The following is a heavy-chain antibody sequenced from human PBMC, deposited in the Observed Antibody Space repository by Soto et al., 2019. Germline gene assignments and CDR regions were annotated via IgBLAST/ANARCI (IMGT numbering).Heavy chain of an antibody. V-gene: IGHV1-2*04. CDR1: GYTFTGYY. J-gene: IGHJ4*02. D-gene: IGHD6-13*01. CDR3: AGVAAAGSNPFDY. CDR2: INPNSGGT. Sequence: ASVKVSCKASGYTFTGYYMHWVRQAPGQGLEWMGWINPNSGGTNYAQKFQGWVTMTRDTSISTAYKELSRLRSDATAVYYCAGVAAAGSNPFDYWGQGTLFTVSS.